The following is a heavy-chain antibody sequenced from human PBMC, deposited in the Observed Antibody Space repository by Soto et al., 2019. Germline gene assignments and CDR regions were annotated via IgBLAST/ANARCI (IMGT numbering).Heavy chain of an antibody. CDR1: GGSISSSSYY. CDR2: IYYSGST. Sequence: SETLSLTCTVSGGSISSSSYYWGWIRQPPGKGLEWIGSIYYSGSTYYNPSLKSRVTISVDTSKNQFSLKLSSVTAADTAVYYCVSRIAAAGEIAYWGQGTLVTVSS. CDR3: VSRIAAAGEIAY. V-gene: IGHV4-39*01. D-gene: IGHD6-13*01. J-gene: IGHJ4*02.